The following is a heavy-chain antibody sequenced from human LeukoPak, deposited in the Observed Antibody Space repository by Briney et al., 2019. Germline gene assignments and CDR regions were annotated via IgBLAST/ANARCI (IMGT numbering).Heavy chain of an antibody. V-gene: IGHV4-61*02. CDR1: GGSISSGSYY. CDR3: ARSSTSSWYEGEDN. J-gene: IGHJ4*02. D-gene: IGHD6-13*01. Sequence: SETLSLTCTVSGGSISSGSYYWSWIRQPAGKGLEWIGRIYTSGSTNYNPSLKSRVTISIDTSKNQFSLKLSSVTAADTAVYYCARSSTSSWYEGEDNWGQGALVTVSS. CDR2: IYTSGST.